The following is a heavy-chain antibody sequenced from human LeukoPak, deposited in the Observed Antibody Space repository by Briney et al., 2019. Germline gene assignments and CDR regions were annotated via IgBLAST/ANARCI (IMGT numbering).Heavy chain of an antibody. CDR1: GYTFTSYG. CDR3: ARGLGTYPEIPLDY. Sequence: ASVKLSCKASGYTFTSYGFSWVRQAPGQGLEWMGWISTYNGDTNYAQELQDRVTMTTDTSASTAYMEPRSLRSDDTAVYYCARGLGTYPEIPLDYWGQGTLVAVSS. CDR2: ISTYNGDT. V-gene: IGHV1-18*01. D-gene: IGHD3-16*02. J-gene: IGHJ4*02.